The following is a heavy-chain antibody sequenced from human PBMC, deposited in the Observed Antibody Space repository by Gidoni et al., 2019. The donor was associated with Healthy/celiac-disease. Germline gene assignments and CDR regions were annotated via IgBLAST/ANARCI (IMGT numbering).Heavy chain of an antibody. D-gene: IGHD6-13*01. CDR1: GGSFSGYY. V-gene: IGHV4-34*01. CDR3: ARVTYRVAAAGPNSPHMDV. CDR2: INHSGST. J-gene: IGHJ6*04. Sequence: QVQLQQWGAGLLKPSETLSLTCAVYGGSFSGYYWSWIRQPPGKGLEWIGEINHSGSTNYNPSLKSRVTISVDTSKNQFSLKLSSVTAADTAVYYCARVTYRVAAAGPNSPHMDVWGKGTTVTVSS.